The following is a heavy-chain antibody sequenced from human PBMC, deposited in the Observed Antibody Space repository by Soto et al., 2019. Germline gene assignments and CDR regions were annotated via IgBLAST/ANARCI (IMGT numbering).Heavy chain of an antibody. D-gene: IGHD1-26*01. Sequence: EVQLVETGGGLIQPGGSLRLSCAASGFTVGSNYMNWVRQAPGKGLEWVSVIYSGGTTYYADSVKGRFTISRDNSKNILFLQINSRRAEETAVYYCARDTSVGLNGGLDVWGQGTRVTVSS. CDR3: ARDTSVGLNGGLDV. CDR2: IYSGGTT. V-gene: IGHV3-53*02. CDR1: GFTVGSNY. J-gene: IGHJ6*02.